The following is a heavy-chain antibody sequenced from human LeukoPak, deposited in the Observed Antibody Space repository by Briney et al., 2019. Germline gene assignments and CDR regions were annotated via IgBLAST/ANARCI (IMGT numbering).Heavy chain of an antibody. V-gene: IGHV4-4*07. Sequence: SETLSLTCTVSGGSISSYYWSWIRQPAGKGLEWIGRIYTSGSTNYNPSPKSRVTMSVDTSKYQFSLKLSSVTAADTAVYYCARRDYDSNLDYWGQGTLVTVSS. CDR1: GGSISSYY. J-gene: IGHJ4*02. CDR3: ARRDYDSNLDY. D-gene: IGHD3-22*01. CDR2: IYTSGST.